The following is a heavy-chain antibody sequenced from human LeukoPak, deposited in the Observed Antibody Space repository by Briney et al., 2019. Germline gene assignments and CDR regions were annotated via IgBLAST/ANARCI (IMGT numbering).Heavy chain of an antibody. CDR3: ARGPPAGNFIDF. D-gene: IGHD2-2*01. Sequence: GGSLRLSCTAFGFTVSHNYMHWVRQAPGKGLEWVSVVHSGGSSYHADSVKGRFTISRDNSKNTVFLQLNSLRAEDTAVYYCARGPPAGNFIDFWGQGTLVTVSS. CDR1: GFTVSHNY. J-gene: IGHJ4*02. V-gene: IGHV3-53*01. CDR2: VHSGGSS.